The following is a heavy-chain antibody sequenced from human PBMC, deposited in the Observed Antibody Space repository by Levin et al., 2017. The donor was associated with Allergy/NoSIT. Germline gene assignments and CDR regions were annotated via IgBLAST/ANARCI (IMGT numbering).Heavy chain of an antibody. CDR2: IYNSGST. CDR3: ARTVDCSGGSCYHSSWFDP. CDR1: GGSISSYY. J-gene: IGHJ5*02. D-gene: IGHD2-15*01. V-gene: IGHV4-59*08. Sequence: SCTVSGGSISSYYWSWIRQPPGKGLEWIGYIYNSGSTNYNPSLKSRVTISVDTSKNQFSLKLSSVTAADTAVYYCARTVDCSGGSCYHSSWFDPWGQGTLVTVSS.